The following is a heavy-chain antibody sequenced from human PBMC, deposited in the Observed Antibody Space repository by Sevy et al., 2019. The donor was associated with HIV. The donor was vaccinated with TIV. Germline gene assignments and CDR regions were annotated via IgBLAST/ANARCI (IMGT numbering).Heavy chain of an antibody. CDR2: ISAYNGNT. Sequence: ASVKVSCKASGYTFTSYGISWVRQAPGQGLEWMGWISAYNGNTNYAQKLQGRVTMTTDTSTSTAYMELRRLRSDDTAVYYCARDPPSLYYYDSSGSHAFDIWGQGTMVTVSS. CDR3: ARDPPSLYYYDSSGSHAFDI. J-gene: IGHJ3*02. CDR1: GYTFTSYG. V-gene: IGHV1-18*04. D-gene: IGHD3-22*01.